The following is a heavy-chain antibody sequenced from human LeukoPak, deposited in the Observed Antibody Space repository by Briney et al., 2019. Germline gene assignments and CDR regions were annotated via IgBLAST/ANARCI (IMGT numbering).Heavy chain of an antibody. D-gene: IGHD3-22*01. CDR1: GFTFSSYA. V-gene: IGHV3-23*01. Sequence: GGSLRLSCAASGFTFSSYAMSWVRQAPGKGLEWVSAISGSGGVTYYADSVKGRFTISRDKSKNTLYLQMNRLRAEDTAVYYCAKDSSGYYDAFYIRGQGTMVTVSS. CDR2: ISGSGGVT. J-gene: IGHJ3*02. CDR3: AKDSSGYYDAFYI.